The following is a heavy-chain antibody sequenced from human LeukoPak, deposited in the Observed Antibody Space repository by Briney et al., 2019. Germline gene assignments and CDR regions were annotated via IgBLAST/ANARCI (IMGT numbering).Heavy chain of an antibody. CDR1: DGSTTGYY. D-gene: IGHD3-10*01. CDR3: ASHMSVSYDAFAL. CDR2: VYYTGRI. Sequence: SETLSLTCSVSDGSTTGYYWSWIRQPPGKGLEWVAYVYYTGRILYNPSLESRVTISVDTSQTQFCLAVPYVTAADTVVYYCASHMSVSYDAFALWGGGTTVTVST. V-gene: IGHV4-59*08. J-gene: IGHJ3*01.